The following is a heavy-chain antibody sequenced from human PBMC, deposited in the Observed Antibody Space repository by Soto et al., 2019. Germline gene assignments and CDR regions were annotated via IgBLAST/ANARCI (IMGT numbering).Heavy chain of an antibody. CDR2: IYHSGST. CDR3: ARDPRSSGWYSSFDY. V-gene: IGHV4-4*02. J-gene: IGHJ4*02. Sequence: SETLSLTCAVSGGSISSSNWWSWVRQPPGKGLEWIGEIYHSGSTNYNPSLKSRVTISVDKSKNQFSLKLSSVTAADTAVYYCARDPRSSGWYSSFDYWGQGTLVTVSS. D-gene: IGHD6-19*01. CDR1: GGSISSSNW.